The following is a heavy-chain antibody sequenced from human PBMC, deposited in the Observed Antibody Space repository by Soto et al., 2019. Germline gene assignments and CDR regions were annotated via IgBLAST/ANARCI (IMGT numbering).Heavy chain of an antibody. V-gene: IGHV3-48*03. D-gene: IGHD3-3*01. CDR2: ISSGGTTI. J-gene: IGHJ6*02. CDR1: GFTLRSYE. CDR3: ASLRFLEWLPPGTMDV. Sequence: EVQLVESGGGLVQPGGSLRLSCAASGFTLRSYEMTWVRQAPGKGLEWLSYISSGGTTIYYADSVKGRFTSSRDNAKNSLYLQMNSLRAEDTAVYYCASLRFLEWLPPGTMDVWGQGTTVTVTS.